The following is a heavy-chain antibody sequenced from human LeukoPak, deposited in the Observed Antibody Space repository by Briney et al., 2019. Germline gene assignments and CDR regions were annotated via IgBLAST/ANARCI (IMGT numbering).Heavy chain of an antibody. CDR3: AKHVRSRGWYDRADY. CDR1: GVTFSNFA. V-gene: IGHV3-23*01. Sequence: GGSLRLSCGASGVTFSNFAMTGAPHAPGKGRDCVSAMSCSGDSTYYADSVKGRFTISRANSKNTLYLQMNSLRAEDTAVYYCAKHVRSRGWYDRADYWGQGTLVTVSS. D-gene: IGHD6-19*01. J-gene: IGHJ4*02. CDR2: MSCSGDST.